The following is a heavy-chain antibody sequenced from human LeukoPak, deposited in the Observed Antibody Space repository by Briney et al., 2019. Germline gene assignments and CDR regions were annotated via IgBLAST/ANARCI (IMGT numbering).Heavy chain of an antibody. CDR2: ISYDGSNK. CDR3: ARDRQLRFLEWLLSH. J-gene: IGHJ4*02. V-gene: IGHV3-30*01. Sequence: GGSLRLSCAASGFIFSSYAMHWVRQAPGKGLEWVAVISYDGSNKYYADSVKGRFTISRDNSKNTLYLQMNSLRAEDTAVYYCARDRQLRFLEWLLSHWGQGTLVIVSS. CDR1: GFIFSSYA. D-gene: IGHD3-3*01.